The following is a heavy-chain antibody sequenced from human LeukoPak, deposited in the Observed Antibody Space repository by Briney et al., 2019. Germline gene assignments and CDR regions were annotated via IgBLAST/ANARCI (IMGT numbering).Heavy chain of an antibody. J-gene: IGHJ2*01. V-gene: IGHV4-59*01. CDR2: IYYSGST. CDR3: ARDIGGAIFGVVIANWYFDL. Sequence: PSETLSLTCTVSGGSISSYYWSWIRQPPGKGLEWVGYIYYSGSTNYNPSLKSRVTISVDPSKNQFSLKLSSVTAADTAVYYCARDIGGAIFGVVIANWYFDLWGRGTLVTVSS. CDR1: GGSISSYY. D-gene: IGHD3-3*01.